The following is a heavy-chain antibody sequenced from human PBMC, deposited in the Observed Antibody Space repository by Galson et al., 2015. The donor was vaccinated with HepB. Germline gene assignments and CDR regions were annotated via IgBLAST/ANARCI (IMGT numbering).Heavy chain of an antibody. CDR3: AKTRMPYILSGSPFDY. J-gene: IGHJ4*02. CDR1: GFTFSSYG. V-gene: IGHV3-30*18. Sequence: SLRLSCAASGFTFSSYGMHWVRQAPAKGLEWVAVISYDGSNKYYADSVKGRFTISRDNSKNTLYLQMNSLRAEDTAVYYCAKTRMPYILSGSPFDYWGQGTLVTVSS. D-gene: IGHD3-9*01. CDR2: ISYDGSNK.